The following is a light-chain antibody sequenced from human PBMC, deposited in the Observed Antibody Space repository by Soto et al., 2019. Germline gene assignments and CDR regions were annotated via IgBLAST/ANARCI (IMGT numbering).Light chain of an antibody. V-gene: IGLV2-8*01. CDR1: SSDVGGYNY. CDR2: EVN. J-gene: IGLJ1*01. CDR3: CSFTSSNTHV. Sequence: QSALTQPPSASGSPGQSVTISCTGTSSDVGGYNYVSWYQQHPGKVPKLILFEVNKRPSGVSGRFSGSKSGNTASLTISGLQAEDEADYYCCSFTSSNTHVFGTGTKLTVL.